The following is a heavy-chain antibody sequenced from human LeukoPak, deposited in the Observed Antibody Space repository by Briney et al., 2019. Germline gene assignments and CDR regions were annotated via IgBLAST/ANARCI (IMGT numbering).Heavy chain of an antibody. CDR2: IKQDGSEK. J-gene: IGHJ4*02. CDR1: GFTFSSYW. Sequence: PGGSLRLSCAASGFTFSSYWMSWVRQAPGKGLEWVANIKQDGSEKYYVDSVKGRFTISRDNAKNSLYLQMNSLRAEDTAVYYCARGVDYYDSSGYYEYWGQGTLVTVSS. CDR3: ARGVDYYDSSGYYEY. D-gene: IGHD3-22*01. V-gene: IGHV3-7*01.